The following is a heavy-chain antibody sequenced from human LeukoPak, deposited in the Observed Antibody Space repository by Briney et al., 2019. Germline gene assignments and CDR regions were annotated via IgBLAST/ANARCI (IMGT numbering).Heavy chain of an antibody. J-gene: IGHJ6*02. CDR2: IHYSGRT. D-gene: IGHD2-2*01. V-gene: IGHV4-59*11. Sequence: PSETLFLTCTVSGGSISGHYWGWIRQPPGKGLEWIGYIHYSGRTDYKPSLKSRLTLSVDTSRSRFSLKLRSVSAADTAVYYCARGVPAASVYYYYGMDVWGQGTTVTVSS. CDR1: GGSISGHY. CDR3: ARGVPAASVYYYYGMDV.